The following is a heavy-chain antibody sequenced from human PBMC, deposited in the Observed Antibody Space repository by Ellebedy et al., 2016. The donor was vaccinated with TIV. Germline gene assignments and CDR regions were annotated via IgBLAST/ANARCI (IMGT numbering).Heavy chain of an antibody. Sequence: PGGSLRLSCAASGFTFSTYGMHWVLQAPGKGLEWVAFLRHDGSNRYYADSVKGRFTISRDNSKNTLDLQMNSLRAEDAAVYYYAKDQYSSSYYFDYWGQGTLVTVSS. D-gene: IGHD6-13*01. J-gene: IGHJ4*02. CDR1: GFTFSTYG. CDR2: LRHDGSNR. CDR3: AKDQYSSSYYFDY. V-gene: IGHV3-30*02.